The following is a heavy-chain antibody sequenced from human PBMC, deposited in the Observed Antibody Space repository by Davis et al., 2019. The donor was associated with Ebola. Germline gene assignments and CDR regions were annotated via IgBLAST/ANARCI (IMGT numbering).Heavy chain of an antibody. CDR2: ISWDGGST. D-gene: IGHD3-3*01. CDR3: AKGSITIFGVVTDYYGMDV. CDR1: GFIFDDYA. J-gene: IGHJ6*02. Sequence: GESLKISCPASGFIFDDYAMHWVRQAPGKGLEWVSVISWDGGSTYYADSVKGRFTISRDNSKNSLYLQMNSLRAEDTALYYCAKGSITIFGVVTDYYGMDVWGQGTTVTVSS. V-gene: IGHV3-43D*03.